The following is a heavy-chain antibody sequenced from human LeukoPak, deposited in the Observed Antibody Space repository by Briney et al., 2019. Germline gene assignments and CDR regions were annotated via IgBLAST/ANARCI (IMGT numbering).Heavy chain of an antibody. V-gene: IGHV3-30*18. D-gene: IGHD3-3*01. CDR1: GFTFSSYG. J-gene: IGHJ4*02. CDR2: ISYDGSNK. CDR3: AKVGGVVIPGSY. Sequence: GGSLRLSCAASGFTFSSYGMHWVRQAPQAPGKGLEWVAVISYDGSNKYYADSVKGRFTISRDNSKNTLYLQMNSLRAEDTAVYFCAKVGGVVIPGSYWGQGTLVTISS.